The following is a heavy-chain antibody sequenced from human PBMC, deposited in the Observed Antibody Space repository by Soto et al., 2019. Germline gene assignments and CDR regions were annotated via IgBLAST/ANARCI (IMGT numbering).Heavy chain of an antibody. D-gene: IGHD6-19*01. J-gene: IGHJ4*02. CDR3: AKSHGYSSGWSLDY. CDR2: ISYDGSNK. CDR1: GFTFSSYG. V-gene: IGHV3-30*18. Sequence: QVQLVESGGGVVQPGRSLRLSCAASGFTFSSYGMHWVRQAPGKGPEWVAVISYDGSNKYYADSVKGRFTISRDNSKNTLYLQMNSLRAEDTAVYYCAKSHGYSSGWSLDYWGQGTLVTVSS.